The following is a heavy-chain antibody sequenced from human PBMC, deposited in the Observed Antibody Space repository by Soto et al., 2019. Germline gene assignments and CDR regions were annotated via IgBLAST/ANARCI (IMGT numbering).Heavy chain of an antibody. CDR1: GGTFSSYT. CDR3: ARGRPGDTEVDY. Sequence: QVQLVQSGAEVKKPGSSVKVSCKASGGTFSSYTISWVRQAPGQGLKWMGRIIPILGIANYAQKFQGRVTITADKSTSTAYMELSSLRSEDTAVYYCARGRPGDTEVDYWGQGTLVTVSS. V-gene: IGHV1-69*02. CDR2: IIPILGIA. D-gene: IGHD4-17*01. J-gene: IGHJ4*02.